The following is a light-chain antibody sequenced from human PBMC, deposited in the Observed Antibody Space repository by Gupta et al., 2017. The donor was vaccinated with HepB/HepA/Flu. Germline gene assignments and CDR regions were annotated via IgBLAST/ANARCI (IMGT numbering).Light chain of an antibody. J-gene: IGLJ2*01. V-gene: IGLV4-69*01. CDR2: LNSDGSH. Sequence: QLVLTQSPSASASLGASVKLTCTLSSGHSSYAIAWHQQQPEKGPRYWMKLNSDGSHSKGDGIPDRFSGSSSAAARSITISSLDAEDESYYYCQTCSTFVVFGGGTKLTVL. CDR1: SGHSSYA. CDR3: QTCSTFVV.